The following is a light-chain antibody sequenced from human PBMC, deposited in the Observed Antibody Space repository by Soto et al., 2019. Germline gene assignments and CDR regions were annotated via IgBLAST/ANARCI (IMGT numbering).Light chain of an antibody. CDR2: GAS. CDR1: QSVTSN. CDR3: PHYFNRPYA. J-gene: IGKJ2*01. V-gene: IGKV3-15*01. Sequence: EIGVTHSPATVSVSPGERATLSCRASQSVTSNLAWYQQKPGRAPRLLIYGASTRATGIPARFSGSGSGTEFTLTISNLQSDDCALYCCPHYFNRPYAFGQGTRLEIK.